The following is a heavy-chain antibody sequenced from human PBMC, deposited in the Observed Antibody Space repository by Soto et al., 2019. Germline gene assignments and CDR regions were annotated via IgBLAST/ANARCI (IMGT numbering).Heavy chain of an antibody. V-gene: IGHV3-23*01. CDR2: ISGTGGGT. J-gene: IGHJ5*02. D-gene: IGHD5-12*01. CDR1: GFTFSSHA. CDR3: AKGGVLRDWFDP. Sequence: PGGSLRLSCAASGFTFSSHAMAWVRQAPGKGLEWVSDISGTGGGTYYADSVKGRFTISRDNSKNTLFLQMNSLRADDTAVYYCAKGGVLRDWFDPWGRGTLVTVSS.